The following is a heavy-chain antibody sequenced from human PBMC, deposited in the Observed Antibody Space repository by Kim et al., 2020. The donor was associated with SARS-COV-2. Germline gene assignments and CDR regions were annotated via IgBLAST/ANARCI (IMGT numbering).Heavy chain of an antibody. V-gene: IGHV3-48*04. CDR2: SSTI. Sequence: SSTIYYADSVKGRFTISRENAKNSLFLQMNSLRAEDTAVYYCARGGGMGYWGQGTLVTVSS. D-gene: IGHD2-15*01. CDR3: ARGGGMGY. J-gene: IGHJ4*02.